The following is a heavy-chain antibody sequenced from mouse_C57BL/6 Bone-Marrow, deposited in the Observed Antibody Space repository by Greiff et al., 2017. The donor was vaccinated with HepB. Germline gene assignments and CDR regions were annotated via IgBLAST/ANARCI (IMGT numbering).Heavy chain of an antibody. V-gene: IGHV1-69*01. CDR2: IDPSDSYT. D-gene: IGHD1-1*01. CDR3: ARRSITTVVATDYFDY. CDR1: GYTFTSYW. Sequence: VKLQQPGAELVMPGASVKLSCKASGYTFTSYWMHWVKQRPGQGLEWIGEIDPSDSYTNYNQKFKGKSTLTVDKSSSTAYMQLSSLTSEDSAVYYCARRSITTVVATDYFDYWGQGTTLTVSS. J-gene: IGHJ2*01.